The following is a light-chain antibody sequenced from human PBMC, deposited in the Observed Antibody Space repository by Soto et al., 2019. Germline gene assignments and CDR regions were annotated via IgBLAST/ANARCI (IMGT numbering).Light chain of an antibody. J-gene: IGLJ2*01. Sequence: QSALTQPASVSGSPGQSITISCTGTSSDVGGYNHVSWYQQYSGKAPKLMIYAVTNRPTGVSNRFSGSKSGDTASLTISGLPAEDDAVYYCCSYRGSSGPVVFGGGTKLTVL. CDR3: CSYRGSSGPVV. CDR1: SSDVGGYNH. V-gene: IGLV2-14*01. CDR2: AVT.